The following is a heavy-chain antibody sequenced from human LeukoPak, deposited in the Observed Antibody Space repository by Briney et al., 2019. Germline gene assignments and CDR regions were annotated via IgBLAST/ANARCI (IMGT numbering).Heavy chain of an antibody. J-gene: IGHJ4*02. Sequence: ASVKVSCKASGGTFSSYAISWVRQAPGQGLEWMGGIIPIFGTANYAQKFQGRVTITTDESTSTAYMELRTLTSDDTAVYYCARDGGKRCIGGTCPFDYWGQGTLVTVSS. CDR3: ARDGGKRCIGGTCPFDY. CDR1: GGTFSSYA. D-gene: IGHD2-15*01. V-gene: IGHV1-69*05. CDR2: IIPIFGTA.